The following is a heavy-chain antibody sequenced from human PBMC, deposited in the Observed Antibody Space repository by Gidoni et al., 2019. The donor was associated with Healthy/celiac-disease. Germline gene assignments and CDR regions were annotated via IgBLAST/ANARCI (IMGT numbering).Heavy chain of an antibody. Sequence: QVQLVESGGGVVQPGRSLRLSCAASGFTFSSYGMHWVRQAPGKGPEWVAVISYDGSNKYYADSVKGRFTISRDNSKNTLYLQMNSLRAEDTAVYYCARSDSSGCRYWGQGTLVTVSS. V-gene: IGHV3-30*03. CDR3: ARSDSSGCRY. J-gene: IGHJ4*02. CDR1: GFTFSSYG. D-gene: IGHD6-19*01. CDR2: ISYDGSNK.